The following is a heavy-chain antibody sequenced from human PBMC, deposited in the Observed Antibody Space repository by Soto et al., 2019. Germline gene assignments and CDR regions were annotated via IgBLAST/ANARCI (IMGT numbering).Heavy chain of an antibody. V-gene: IGHV3-30*18. CDR3: AKDLRITIFGVVMGGLDY. Sequence: GGSLRLSCAASGFTFSSYGMHWVRQAPGKGLEWVAVISYDGSNKYYADSVKGRFTISRDNSKNTLYLQMNSLRAEDTAVYYCAKDLRITIFGVVMGGLDYWGQGTLVTVSS. CDR1: GFTFSSYG. D-gene: IGHD3-3*01. J-gene: IGHJ4*02. CDR2: ISYDGSNK.